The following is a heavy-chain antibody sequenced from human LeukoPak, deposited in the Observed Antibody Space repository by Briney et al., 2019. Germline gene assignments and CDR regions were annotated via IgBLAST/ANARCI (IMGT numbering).Heavy chain of an antibody. CDR3: ARDLAYYDILTGYLVDDY. Sequence: PGGSLRLSCAASGFTFSSYWMSWVRQAPGEGLEWVANIKQDGSEKYYVDSVKGRFTISRDNAKNSLYLQMNSLRAEDTAVYYCARDLAYYDILTGYLVDDYWGQGTLVTVSS. CDR1: GFTFSSYW. V-gene: IGHV3-7*01. CDR2: IKQDGSEK. D-gene: IGHD3-9*01. J-gene: IGHJ4*02.